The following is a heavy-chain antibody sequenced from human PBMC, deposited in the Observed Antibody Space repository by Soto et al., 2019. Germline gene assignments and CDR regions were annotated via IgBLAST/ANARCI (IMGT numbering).Heavy chain of an antibody. CDR2: IFPSDSET. J-gene: IGHJ6*02. Sequence: PGESLKISCKTSGYIFARHWIGWVRQMPGKGLEWLGIIFPSDSETRYSPSFQGQVTISADKSITTAYLQWNSLKASDTAIYYCARHSLIAPPLYALDVWGPGTTVTVSS. V-gene: IGHV5-51*01. CDR3: ARHSLIAPPLYALDV. D-gene: IGHD2-8*01. CDR1: GYIFARHW.